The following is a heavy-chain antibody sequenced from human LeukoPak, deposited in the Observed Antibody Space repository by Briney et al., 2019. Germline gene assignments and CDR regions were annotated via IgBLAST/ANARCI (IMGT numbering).Heavy chain of an antibody. CDR1: GFVFNSYT. CDR2: ITSRGTHI. CDR3: ARVAQGATTENYYYYYMDV. V-gene: IGHV3-21*01. Sequence: GSLRLSCAASGFVFNSYTIKWVRQAPGKGLEWVSAITSRGTHIYNADSVKGRFTISRDNAENSAYLQMSSLRAEDTAVYYCARVAQGATTENYYYYYMDVWGKGTTVTVSS. J-gene: IGHJ6*03. D-gene: IGHD4-11*01.